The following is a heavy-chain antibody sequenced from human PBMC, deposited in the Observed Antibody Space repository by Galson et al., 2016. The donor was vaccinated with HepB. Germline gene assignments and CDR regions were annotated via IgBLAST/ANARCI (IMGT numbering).Heavy chain of an antibody. CDR3: ARDRGISGGYYYYGMGV. V-gene: IGHV1-18*01. J-gene: IGHJ6*02. D-gene: IGHD3-10*01. CDR2: SAYNGNT. Sequence: SVKVSCKASGYTFTNYGISWVRQAPGQGLECMVSAYNGNTKYAQKLQGRVTMTTDSSTSTAYMELRSLRSDDTAVYYCARDRGISGGYYYYGMGVWGQGTTVTVSS. CDR1: GYTFTNYG.